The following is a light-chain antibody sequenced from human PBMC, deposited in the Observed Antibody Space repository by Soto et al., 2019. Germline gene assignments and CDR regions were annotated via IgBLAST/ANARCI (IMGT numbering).Light chain of an antibody. J-gene: IGKJ1*01. CDR2: AAS. V-gene: IGKV1-39*01. Sequence: DIHMTQSPSSLSASIGDRVTITCLASQDMGNFLSWYQQKAGLAPKLLIYAASSLQSGVPSRFSGSGSGTDFTLTISSLQPEDFATYYCQQTYSTPPTFGQGTKVDIK. CDR3: QQTYSTPPT. CDR1: QDMGNF.